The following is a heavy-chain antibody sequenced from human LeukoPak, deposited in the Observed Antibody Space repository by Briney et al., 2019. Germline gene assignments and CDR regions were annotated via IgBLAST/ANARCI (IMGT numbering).Heavy chain of an antibody. CDR3: AKIGRSSSWSKVGWFDP. Sequence: PGGSLRLSCAASGFTFSSHAMSWVRQAPGKGLEWVSAISGSGGSTYYADSVKGRFTISRDNSKSTLYLQMNSLRAEDTAVYYCAKIGRSSSWSKVGWFDPWGQGTLVTVSS. D-gene: IGHD6-13*01. CDR2: ISGSGGST. V-gene: IGHV3-23*01. CDR1: GFTFSSHA. J-gene: IGHJ5*02.